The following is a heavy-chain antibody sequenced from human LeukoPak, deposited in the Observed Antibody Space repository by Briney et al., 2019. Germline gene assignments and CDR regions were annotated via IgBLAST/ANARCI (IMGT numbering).Heavy chain of an antibody. D-gene: IGHD6-13*01. CDR2: IYYSGST. CDR3: ARHIAAAGTSWDYFDY. J-gene: IGHJ4*02. Sequence: KPSETLSLTCTVSGGSISSSSYYWGWIRQPPGKGLEWIGSIYYSGSTYYNPSLKSRVTISVDTSKNQFSLKLSSVTAADTAVYYCARHIAAAGTSWDYFDYWGQGTLVTVSS. V-gene: IGHV4-39*01. CDR1: GGSISSSSYY.